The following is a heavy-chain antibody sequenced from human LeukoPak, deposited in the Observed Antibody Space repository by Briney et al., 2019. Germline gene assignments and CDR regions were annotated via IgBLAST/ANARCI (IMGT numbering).Heavy chain of an antibody. V-gene: IGHV3-30*18. CDR1: GFTFSSYG. CDR2: TSYDGSNK. CDR3: AKAGYCSGGSCWSDFDY. Sequence: QPGRSLRLSCAASGFTFSSYGMHWVRQAPGKGLEWVAVTSYDGSNKYYADSVKGRFTISRDNSKNTLYLQMNSLRAEDTAVYYCAKAGYCSGGSCWSDFDYWGQGTLVTVPS. J-gene: IGHJ4*02. D-gene: IGHD2-15*01.